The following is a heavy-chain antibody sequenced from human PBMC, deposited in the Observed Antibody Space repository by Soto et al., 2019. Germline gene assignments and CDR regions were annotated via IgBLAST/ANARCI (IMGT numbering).Heavy chain of an antibody. Sequence: EMQLVQSGAEVKKPGESLKISCKGSGFSFTSYWIGWVRQMPGKGLEWMGIIYPGDSETKYSPSFEGQVTISADKSTNTAYLQGSSLKASDNAMYYCARPPLPGIVVPGGYNYHDGLDVWGQGTPVTVSS. CDR1: GFSFTSYW. D-gene: IGHD6-19*01. CDR3: ARPPLPGIVVPGGYNYHDGLDV. J-gene: IGHJ6*02. V-gene: IGHV5-51*01. CDR2: IYPGDSET.